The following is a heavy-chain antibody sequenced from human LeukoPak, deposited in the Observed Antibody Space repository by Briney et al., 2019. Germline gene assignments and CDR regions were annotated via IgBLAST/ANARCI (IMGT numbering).Heavy chain of an antibody. Sequence: GGSLRLSCAASGFTFSSYWMSWVRQAPGKGLEWVANIKQDGSEKYYVDSVKGRFTISRDNAKNSLYLQMNSLRAEDTAVYYCARDGYSYGYYFDYWGQGTLVTVSS. CDR3: ARDGYSYGYYFDY. J-gene: IGHJ4*02. CDR2: IKQDGSEK. CDR1: GFTFSSYW. V-gene: IGHV3-7*01. D-gene: IGHD5-18*01.